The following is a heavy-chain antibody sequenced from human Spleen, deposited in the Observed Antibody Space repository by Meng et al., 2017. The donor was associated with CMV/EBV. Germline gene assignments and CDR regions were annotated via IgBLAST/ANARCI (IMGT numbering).Heavy chain of an antibody. V-gene: IGHV1-46*01. J-gene: IGHJ1*01. Sequence: QVQLVQSGAEVKKPXXSVKVXCKASGYTFTSYYMHWVRQAPGQGLEWMGIINPSGGSTSYAQKFQGRVTMTRDTSTSTVYMELSSLRSEDTAVYYCAREAAGRPECFQQWGQGTLVTVSS. CDR3: AREAAGRPECFQQ. D-gene: IGHD6-13*01. CDR1: GYTFTSYY. CDR2: INPSGGST.